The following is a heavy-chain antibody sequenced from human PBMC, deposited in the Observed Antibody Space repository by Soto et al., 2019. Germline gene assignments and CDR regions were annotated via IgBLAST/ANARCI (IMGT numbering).Heavy chain of an antibody. J-gene: IGHJ6*02. CDR1: GYTFTGYY. V-gene: IGHV1-2*04. CDR3: ARDAVAARRDYYYNGRDV. Sequence: ASLKVSCKASGYTFTGYYMHWVRQAPGQGLEWMGWINPNSGGTNYAQKFQGWVTMTRDTSISTAYMELSRLRSDDTALYYCARDAVAARRDYYYNGRDVWGQGTTLTVSS. D-gene: IGHD6-6*01. CDR2: INPNSGGT.